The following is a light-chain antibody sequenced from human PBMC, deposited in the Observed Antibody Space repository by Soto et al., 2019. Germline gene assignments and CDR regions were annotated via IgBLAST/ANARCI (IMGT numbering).Light chain of an antibody. CDR3: NSDTSNSTWV. CDR2: EVN. J-gene: IGLJ3*02. CDR1: SSDVGGYSY. V-gene: IGLV2-14*01. Sequence: QSALTQPASVSGSPGQSITISCTGTSSDVGGYSYVSWYQQHPGKAPKLMIFEVNNRPSGLSNRFSGSKSGNTASLTISGLQPEDEADYYCNSDTSNSTWVFGGGTQLTVL.